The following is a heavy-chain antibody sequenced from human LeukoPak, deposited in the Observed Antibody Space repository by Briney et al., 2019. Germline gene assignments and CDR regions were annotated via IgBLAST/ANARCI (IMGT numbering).Heavy chain of an antibody. CDR1: GFTFSSYW. CDR2: IKQDGSEK. Sequence: GGSLRLSCAASGFTFSSYWMSWVRQAPGKGLEWVANIKQDGSEKYYVDSVKGRFTISRDNAKNTLYLQMNSLRAEDTAVYYCAREGSGSYSPFDYWGQGTLVTVSS. J-gene: IGHJ4*02. V-gene: IGHV3-7*01. CDR3: AREGSGSYSPFDY. D-gene: IGHD1-26*01.